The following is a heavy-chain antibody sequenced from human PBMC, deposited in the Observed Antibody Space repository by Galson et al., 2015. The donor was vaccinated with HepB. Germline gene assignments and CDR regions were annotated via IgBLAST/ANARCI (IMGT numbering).Heavy chain of an antibody. J-gene: IGHJ4*02. V-gene: IGHV3-21*01. D-gene: IGHD2-2*01. CDR1: GFTFSSYS. CDR2: ISSSSSYI. Sequence: SLRLSCAASGFTFSSYSMNWVRQAPGKGLEWVSSISSSSSYIYYADSVKGRFTISRDNAKNSLYLQMNSLRAEDTAVYYCARVEGDCSSTSCYVFLVYWGQGTLVTVSS. CDR3: ARVEGDCSSTSCYVFLVY.